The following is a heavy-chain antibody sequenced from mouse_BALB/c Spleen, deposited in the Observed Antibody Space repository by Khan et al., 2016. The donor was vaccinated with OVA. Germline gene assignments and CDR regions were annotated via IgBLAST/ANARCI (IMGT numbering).Heavy chain of an antibody. CDR2: LSTGGHYT. J-gene: IGHJ4*01. V-gene: IGHV5-9-3*01. Sequence: EVELVESGGGLVKPGGSLKLSCSASGFTFSSFAMSWVRQTPEKRLEWVATLSTGGHYTFYPDSVKGRFTISRANARNTLYLQMSSLRSEDTAMYYCARSVVDYYGMDYWGQGTSVSVSS. CDR1: GFTFSSFA. D-gene: IGHD1-1*02. CDR3: ARSVVDYYGMDY.